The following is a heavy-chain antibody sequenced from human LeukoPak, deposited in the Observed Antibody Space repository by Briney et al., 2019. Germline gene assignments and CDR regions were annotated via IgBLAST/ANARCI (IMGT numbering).Heavy chain of an antibody. D-gene: IGHD2-15*01. V-gene: IGHV3-33*08. J-gene: IGHJ4*01. CDR2: IWYDGSNK. CDR3: ARSGGWVYFDY. CDR1: GFTFSIYG. Sequence: GGSLRLSCAASGFTFSIYGMNWVRQAPGKGLEWVAVIWYDGSNKYYADSVKGRFTISRDNSKNTLYLQMNSLRAEDTAVYYCARSGGWVYFDYWGQGTLVTVSS.